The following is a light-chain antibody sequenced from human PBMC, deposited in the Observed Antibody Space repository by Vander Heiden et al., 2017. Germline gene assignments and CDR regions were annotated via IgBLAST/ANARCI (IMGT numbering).Light chain of an antibody. Sequence: QSVLTQPPSVSGAPGPRVTISCTGNISNIGAGDDVHWYQHLQGRAPTLLIFRDTNRPSGVPDRFSGSKSGTSASLAITGLQAEDEADYYCQSFDSRLSGYVFGSGTKVTVL. CDR3: QSFDSRLSGYV. CDR1: ISNIGAGDD. V-gene: IGLV1-40*01. CDR2: RDT. J-gene: IGLJ1*01.